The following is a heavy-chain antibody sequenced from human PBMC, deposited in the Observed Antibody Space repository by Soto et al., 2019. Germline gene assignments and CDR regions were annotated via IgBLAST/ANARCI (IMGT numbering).Heavy chain of an antibody. D-gene: IGHD2-15*01. V-gene: IGHV3-30-3*01. J-gene: IGHJ6*02. CDR2: ISYDGSNK. CDR1: GFTFRSYA. CDR3: ARVYCSGGSCYSLVRSGMDV. Sequence: QVQLVESGGGVVQPGRSLRLSCAVSGFTFRSYAMHWVRQAPGKGLEWVAVISYDGSNKYYADSVKGRFTISRDNSKNTLYLQMNSLRAEDTAVYYCARVYCSGGSCYSLVRSGMDVWGQGTTVTVS.